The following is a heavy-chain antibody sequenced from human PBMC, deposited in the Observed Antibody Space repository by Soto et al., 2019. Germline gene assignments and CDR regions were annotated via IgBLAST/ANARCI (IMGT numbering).Heavy chain of an antibody. CDR1: GYXFTAYL. CDR3: ARGVGGNLVYFNY. J-gene: IGHJ4*01. CDR2: IQPGDSDT. V-gene: IGHV5-51*01. Sequence: EXLKSSCKGFGYXFTAYLLVWVRQMPGKGLESMGIIQPGDSDTRYSPSFQGQATISADKSISSAYLQWSSLKASDTAIYYCARGVGGNLVYFNYWGHGTLGTVSS. D-gene: IGHD2-15*01.